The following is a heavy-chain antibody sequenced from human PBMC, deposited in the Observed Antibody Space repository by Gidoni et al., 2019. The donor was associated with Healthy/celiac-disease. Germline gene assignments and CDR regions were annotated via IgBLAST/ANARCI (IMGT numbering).Heavy chain of an antibody. CDR2: INPSGGST. J-gene: IGHJ3*02. V-gene: IGHV1-46*01. D-gene: IGHD3-22*01. CDR1: GYTFTSYY. CDR3: ARGKPTETYYYDSSGYWYAFDI. Sequence: QVQLVQSGAAVKKPGASVKVSCKASGYTFTSYYMHWVRQAPGQGLEWMGIINPSGGSTSYAQKFQGRVTMTRDTSTSTVYMELSSLRSEDTAVYYCARGKPTETYYYDSSGYWYAFDIWGQGTMVTVSS.